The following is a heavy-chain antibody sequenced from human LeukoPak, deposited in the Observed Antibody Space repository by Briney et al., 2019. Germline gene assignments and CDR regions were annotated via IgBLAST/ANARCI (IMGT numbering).Heavy chain of an antibody. CDR3: ARAIVATFATDY. CDR2: INSNSDGT. V-gene: IGHV1-2*02. J-gene: IGHJ4*02. D-gene: IGHD5-12*01. CDR1: GYTFTGNY. Sequence: ASVKVSCKASGYTFTGNYLHWVRQAPGQGLEWMGWINSNSDGTHYAQKFQGRVTMSRDTSISTAYMELSRLRSDDTAVYYCARAIVATFATDYWGQGTLVTVSS.